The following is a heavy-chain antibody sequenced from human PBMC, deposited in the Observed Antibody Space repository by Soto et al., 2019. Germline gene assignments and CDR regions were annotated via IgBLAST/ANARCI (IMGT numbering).Heavy chain of an antibody. V-gene: IGHV3-74*01. CDR1: GFTFSNYW. D-gene: IGHD2-15*01. J-gene: IGHJ3*02. Sequence: GGSLRLSCGASGFTFSNYWMHWVRQAPGEGLVWVARISGDGSFTRFADSVKGRFTISRDNAKNTLYLQMNSLRAEDTAVYYCARLYCRGGSCYSGDAFDIWGQGTMVTVSS. CDR3: ARLYCRGGSCYSGDAFDI. CDR2: ISGDGSFT.